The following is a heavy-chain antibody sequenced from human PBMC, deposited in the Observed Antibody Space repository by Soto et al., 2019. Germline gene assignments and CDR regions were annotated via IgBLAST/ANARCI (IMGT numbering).Heavy chain of an antibody. CDR1: GFTFSSYG. D-gene: IGHD4-4*01. CDR2: IWYDGSNK. Sequence: GGSLRLSCAASGFTFSSYGMHWVRQAPGKGLEWVAVIWYDGSNKYYADSVKGRFTISRDNSKNTLYLQMNSLRAEDTAVYYCASSMTTLTTSHYYYGMDVWGQGTTVTVSS. CDR3: ASSMTTLTTSHYYYGMDV. J-gene: IGHJ6*02. V-gene: IGHV3-33*08.